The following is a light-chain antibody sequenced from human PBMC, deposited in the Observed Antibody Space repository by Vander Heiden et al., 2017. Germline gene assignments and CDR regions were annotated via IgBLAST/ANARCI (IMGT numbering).Light chain of an antibody. J-gene: IGKJ5*01. V-gene: IGKV3-15*01. CDR3: QQYNHCTPIT. CDR1: QSSITS. Sequence: DTVITQSPASLSVAPGEGTSLSSSAGQSSITSLSWYQQKPGQDPRLLIYDAATSATYVPARFCSSGSATKYTLTISSLQSEDVAVYYCQQYNHCTPITFGQGTRLEIK. CDR2: DAA.